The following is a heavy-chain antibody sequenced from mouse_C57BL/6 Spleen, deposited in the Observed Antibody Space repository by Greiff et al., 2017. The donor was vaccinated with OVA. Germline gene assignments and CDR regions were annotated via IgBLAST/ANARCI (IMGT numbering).Heavy chain of an antibody. CDR2: IDPNSGGT. J-gene: IGHJ1*03. CDR1: GYTFTSYW. V-gene: IGHV1-72*01. CDR3: AREKAGVVATYWYFDV. D-gene: IGHD1-1*01. Sequence: QVQLKQPGAELVKPGASVKLSCKASGYTFTSYWMHWVKQRPGRGLEWIGRIDPNSGGTKYNEKFKSKATLTVDKPSSTAYMQLSSLTSEDSAVYYCAREKAGVVATYWYFDVWGTGTTVTVSS.